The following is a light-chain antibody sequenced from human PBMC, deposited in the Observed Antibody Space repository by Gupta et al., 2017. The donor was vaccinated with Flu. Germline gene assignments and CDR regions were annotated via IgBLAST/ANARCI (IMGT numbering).Light chain of an antibody. CDR2: KAS. V-gene: IGKV1-5*03. Sequence: DIQMTPSPSTLSASVGDRVTITCRASQSISSWLAWYQQKPGKAPKLLIYKASILESGVPSRFSGSGSGTEFTLNIRSVEADDVAAYYCKQHVHYPLTFGGGTKVEIK. CDR3: KQHVHYPLT. J-gene: IGKJ4*01. CDR1: QSISSW.